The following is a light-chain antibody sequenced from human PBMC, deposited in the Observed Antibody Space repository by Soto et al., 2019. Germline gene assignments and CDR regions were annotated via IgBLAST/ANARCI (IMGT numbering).Light chain of an antibody. V-gene: IGLV2-8*01. CDR2: EVS. CDR1: SSDVGGYNY. CDR3: ASWDDSLSGWA. Sequence: QSVLTQPPSASGSPGQSVTISCTGTSSDVGGYNYVSWYQQHPGKAPKLMIYEVSKRPSGVPDRFSGSKSGNTASLTVSGLQAEDEADYFCASWDDSLSGWAFGGGTKLTVL. J-gene: IGLJ3*02.